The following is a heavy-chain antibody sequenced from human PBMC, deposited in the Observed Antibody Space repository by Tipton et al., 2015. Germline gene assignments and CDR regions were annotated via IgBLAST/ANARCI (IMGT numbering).Heavy chain of an antibody. CDR1: GFTFRSYP. Sequence: SLRLSCSASGFTFRSYPMHWVRQAPGKGLEWVSSIDTSGSFIYYADSVKGRFTISRDNAKNSLFLQMNSLRAEDTAVYYCARDSAVSACFDFWGQGNLVTVSS. J-gene: IGHJ4*02. V-gene: IGHV3-21*01. CDR2: IDTSGSFI. D-gene: IGHD6-19*01. CDR3: ARDSAVSACFDF.